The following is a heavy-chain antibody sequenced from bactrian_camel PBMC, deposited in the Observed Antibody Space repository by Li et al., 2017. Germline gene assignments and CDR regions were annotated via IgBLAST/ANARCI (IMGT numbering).Heavy chain of an antibody. J-gene: IGHJ4*01. CDR1: GYNVAAWC. Sequence: HVQLVESGGGPVEAGGSVRLSCVARGYNVAAWCMGWVRQAPGKGLEWVSGINSGGGSANYANSAKGRFTISRDDAKITLYLQLSSLKTEDTAMYYCAKDYVDGLGIEYWGQGTQVTVS. V-gene: IGHV3S1*01. CDR2: INSGGGSA. CDR3: AKDYVDGLGIEY. D-gene: IGHD5*01.